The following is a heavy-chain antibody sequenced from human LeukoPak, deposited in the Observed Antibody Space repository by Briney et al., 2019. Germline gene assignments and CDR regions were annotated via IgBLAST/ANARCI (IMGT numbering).Heavy chain of an antibody. CDR3: ARDFITRHQVILGDWFNP. V-gene: IGHV3-21*06. CDR1: GFTFSTYS. Sequence: GGSLRLSCATSGFTFSTYSMNWVRQAPGKGLEWVSSISSSSSHIFYADSVKGRFTISRDNAKNSLYLQMNSLRAEDTAVYYCARDFITRHQVILGDWFNPWGQGTLVTVSS. CDR2: ISSSSSHI. J-gene: IGHJ5*02. D-gene: IGHD2-15*01.